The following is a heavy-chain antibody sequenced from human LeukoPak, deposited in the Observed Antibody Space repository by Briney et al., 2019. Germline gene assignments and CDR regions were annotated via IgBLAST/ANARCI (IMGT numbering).Heavy chain of an antibody. CDR3: ARDRHSSWYRYYYYYGMDV. D-gene: IGHD6-13*01. Sequence: GGSLRLSCAASGFTFSSYWMSWVRQAPGKGLEWVANIKQDGSGKYYVDSVKGRFTISRDNAKNSLYLQMNSLRAEDTAVYYCARDRHSSWYRYYYYYGMDVWGQGTTVTVSS. V-gene: IGHV3-7*01. CDR2: IKQDGSGK. CDR1: GFTFSSYW. J-gene: IGHJ6*02.